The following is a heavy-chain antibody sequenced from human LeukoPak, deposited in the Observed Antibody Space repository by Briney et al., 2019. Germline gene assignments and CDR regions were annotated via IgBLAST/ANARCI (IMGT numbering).Heavy chain of an antibody. J-gene: IGHJ4*02. CDR2: IQSGGST. V-gene: IGHV3-53*01. CDR3: ARREDYGDYEF. D-gene: IGHD4-17*01. CDR1: GFTVSSNY. Sequence: PGGSLRLSCAASGFTVSSNYMSWVRQAPEKGLEWVSVIQSGGSTHYTDSVKGRFTISRDNSKNTVYLQMNSLRAEDTAVYYCARREDYGDYEFWGQGSLVTVSS.